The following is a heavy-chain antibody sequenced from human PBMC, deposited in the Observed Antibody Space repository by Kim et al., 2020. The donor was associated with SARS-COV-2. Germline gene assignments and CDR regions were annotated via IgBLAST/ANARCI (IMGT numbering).Heavy chain of an antibody. CDR2: IYHSGST. CDR3: ARGETYDILTGYSRSDAFDI. CDR1: GGSISSSNW. J-gene: IGHJ3*02. V-gene: IGHV4-4*02. Sequence: SETLSLTCAVSGGSISSSNWWSWVRQPPGKGLEWIGEIYHSGSTNYNPSLKSRVTISVDKSKNQFSLKLSSVTAADTAVYYCARGETYDILTGYSRSDAFDIWGQGTMVTVSS. D-gene: IGHD3-9*01.